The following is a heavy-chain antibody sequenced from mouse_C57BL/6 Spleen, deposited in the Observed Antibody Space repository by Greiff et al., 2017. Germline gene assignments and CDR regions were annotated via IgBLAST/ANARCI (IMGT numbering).Heavy chain of an antibody. CDR3: ARKGHYYGSTYYFDY. D-gene: IGHD1-1*01. CDR2: IYPGSGST. CDR1: GYTFTSYW. Sequence: QVQLQQPGAELVKPGASVKMSCKASGYTFTSYWITWVKQRPGQGLEWIGDIYPGSGSTNYNEKFKSKATLTVDTSSSTAYMQLSSLTSEDSAVYYCARKGHYYGSTYYFDYWGQGTTLTVSS. J-gene: IGHJ2*01. V-gene: IGHV1-55*01.